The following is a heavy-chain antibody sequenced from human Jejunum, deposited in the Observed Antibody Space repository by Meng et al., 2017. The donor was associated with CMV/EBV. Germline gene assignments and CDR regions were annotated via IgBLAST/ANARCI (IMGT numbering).Heavy chain of an antibody. J-gene: IGHJ6*02. Sequence: SGGSVSSGSYYWSWVRQPPGKELEWIGYIYYSGGTRYNPSLKSRVTMSVDTSKNQFSLKLSSVTAADTAVYYCARRYPNYYYGMDVWGQGTTVTVSS. V-gene: IGHV4-61*01. CDR1: GGSVSSGSYY. CDR2: IYYSGGT. D-gene: IGHD3-9*01. CDR3: ARRYPNYYYGMDV.